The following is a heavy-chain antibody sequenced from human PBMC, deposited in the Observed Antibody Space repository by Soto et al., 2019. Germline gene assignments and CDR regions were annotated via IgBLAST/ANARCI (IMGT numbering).Heavy chain of an antibody. CDR2: IFSSGST. CDR3: ASSNYDFWSGYYHNWFDP. D-gene: IGHD3-3*01. Sequence: SATLCLTVTVSCGSINTFYWSWGLQPAGKGLEWIGYIFSSGSTNYNPSLKSRVTISVDTSKNQFSLKLSSVTAADTAVYYCASSNYDFWSGYYHNWFDPWGQGTLVTVSS. CDR1: CGSINTFY. J-gene: IGHJ5*02. V-gene: IGHV4-59*01.